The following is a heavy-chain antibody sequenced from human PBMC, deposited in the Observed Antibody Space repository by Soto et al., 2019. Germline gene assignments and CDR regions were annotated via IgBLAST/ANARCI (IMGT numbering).Heavy chain of an antibody. D-gene: IGHD6-19*01. CDR2: INHSGST. J-gene: IGHJ4*02. V-gene: IGHV4-34*01. CDR1: GGSFSRYY. Sequence: SETLSLTCAVYGGSFSRYYWSWIRQPPGKGLEWIGEINHSGSTNYNPSLKSRVTISVDKPKNQFSLKLSSVTAADTAVYYCVRDSGNGWKDYWGQGTLVTVSS. CDR3: VRDSGNGWKDY.